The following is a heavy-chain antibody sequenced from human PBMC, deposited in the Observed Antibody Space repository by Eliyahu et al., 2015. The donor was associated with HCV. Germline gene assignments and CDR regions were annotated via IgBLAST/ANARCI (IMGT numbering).Heavy chain of an antibody. CDR1: GFNFKSYA. J-gene: IGHJ6*03. CDR2: ISGPGGST. D-gene: IGHD4-17*01. CDR3: AKFPVTSYYQYYMDV. Sequence: EVRLLESGGGLVQPGGSLRLSCEASGFNFKSYAMSWVRQAPGKGLEWVSAISGPGGSTTYXDPVKGRVXVSRDNSKNTLYLHMNSXRAEDTAVYYCAKFPVTSYYQYYMDVWGEGTTVIVSS. V-gene: IGHV3-23*01.